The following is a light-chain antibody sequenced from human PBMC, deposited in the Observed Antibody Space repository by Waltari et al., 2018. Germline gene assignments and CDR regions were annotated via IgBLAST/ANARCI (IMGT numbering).Light chain of an antibody. V-gene: IGLV2-23*01. Sequence: SALTQPASVSGSPGQSITISCTGTSSDVGSYNLVSWYQQHPGKAPNLMIYEGSKRPSGVSNRFSGSKSGNTASLTISGLQAEDEADYYCCSYAGSSTYVFGTGTKVTVL. J-gene: IGLJ1*01. CDR1: SSDVGSYNL. CDR3: CSYAGSSTYV. CDR2: EGS.